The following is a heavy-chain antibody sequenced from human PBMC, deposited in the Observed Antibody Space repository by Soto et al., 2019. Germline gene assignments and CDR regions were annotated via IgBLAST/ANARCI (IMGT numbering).Heavy chain of an antibody. CDR1: GGSISSGDYY. V-gene: IGHV4-30-4*01. D-gene: IGHD6-6*01. CDR2: IYYSGST. CDR3: ARERPDGARLDP. J-gene: IGHJ5*02. Sequence: SETLSLTCTVSGGSISSGDYYWSWIRQPPGKGLEWIGYIYYSGSTHNNPSLKSRVTISVDTSKNQFSLKLSSVTAADTAVYYCARERPDGARLDPWGQGTLVTVSS.